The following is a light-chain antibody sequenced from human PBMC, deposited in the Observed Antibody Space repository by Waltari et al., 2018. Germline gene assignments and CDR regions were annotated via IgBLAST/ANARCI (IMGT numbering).Light chain of an antibody. V-gene: IGKV3-20*01. J-gene: IGKJ1*01. CDR1: QSVSSSS. CDR3: QQYGSSPKT. CDR2: GAS. Sequence: EIVLTQSPGTLSLSPGERATLSCRASQSVSSSSLAWYQQKPGQAPRRLIYGASSRATGIPDRFSGGGSGTDFTLTISRLEPEDFAVYYCQQYGSSPKTFGQGTKVEIK.